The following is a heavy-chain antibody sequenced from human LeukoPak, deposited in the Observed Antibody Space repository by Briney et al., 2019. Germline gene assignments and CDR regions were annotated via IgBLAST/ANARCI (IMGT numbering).Heavy chain of an antibody. Sequence: SQTLSLTCTVSGGSISSGGYYWSWIRQHPGKGLEWIGYIYYSGSTYYNPSLKSRVTISVDTSKNQFSLKLSSVTAADTAVYYCARHVYGDQYYYGMDVWGQGTTVTVSS. CDR1: GGSISSGGYY. CDR3: ARHVYGDQYYYGMDV. CDR2: IYYSGST. J-gene: IGHJ6*02. V-gene: IGHV4-31*03. D-gene: IGHD4-17*01.